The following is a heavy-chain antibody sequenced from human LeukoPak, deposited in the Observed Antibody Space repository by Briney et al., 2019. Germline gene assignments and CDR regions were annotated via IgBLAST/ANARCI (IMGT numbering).Heavy chain of an antibody. V-gene: IGHV4-61*01. J-gene: IGHJ5*02. D-gene: IGHD2-15*01. Sequence: PSETLSLTCTVSGGSVSSGSYYWSWIRQPPGKGLEWIGYIYYSGSTNYNPSLKSRVTISVDTSKNQFSLKLSSVTAADTAVYYCARAPYCSGGSCYVPWGQGTLVTVSS. CDR2: IYYSGST. CDR3: ARAPYCSGGSCYVP. CDR1: GGSVSSGSYY.